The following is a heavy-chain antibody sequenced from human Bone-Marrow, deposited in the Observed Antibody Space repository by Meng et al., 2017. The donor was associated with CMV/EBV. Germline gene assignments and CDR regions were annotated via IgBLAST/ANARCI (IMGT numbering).Heavy chain of an antibody. CDR2: ISGSGGST. V-gene: IGHV3-23*01. J-gene: IGHJ4*02. CDR3: AKGKTGDY. Sequence: GESLKISCAASGFTFSSYAMSWVRQAPGKGLEWVSAISGSGGSTYYADSVKGRFTISRDDSKNTLYLQMSSLRADDTAVHYCAKGKTGDYWGQGTLVTVSS. CDR1: GFTFSSYA.